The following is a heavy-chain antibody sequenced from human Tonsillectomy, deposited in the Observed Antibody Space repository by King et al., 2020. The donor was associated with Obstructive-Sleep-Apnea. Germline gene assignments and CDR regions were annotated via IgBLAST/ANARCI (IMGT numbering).Heavy chain of an antibody. D-gene: IGHD3-22*01. CDR2: IKSKTDGGTT. CDR1: GFTFSNAW. CDR3: TTHPYYYDSSGPGDY. V-gene: IGHV3-15*01. J-gene: IGHJ4*02. Sequence: DVQLVESGGGLVKPGGSLRLSCAASGFTFSNAWMSWVRQAPGKGLEWVGRIKSKTDGGTTDYAAPVKGRFTISRDNSKNTLYLQMNSLKTGDTDVYYWTTHPYYYDSSGPGDYWGQGTLVTVSS.